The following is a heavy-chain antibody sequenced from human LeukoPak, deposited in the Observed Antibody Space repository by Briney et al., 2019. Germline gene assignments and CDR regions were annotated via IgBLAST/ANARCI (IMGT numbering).Heavy chain of an antibody. D-gene: IGHD6-13*01. Sequence: SETLSLTCTVSGLSISSYYWSWLRQPPGKGLEWVGYIYYSGSTNYNPSLKSRVTISVDTSKNQFSLKLSSVTAADTAVYYCATYSSSLDYWGQGTLVTVSS. CDR3: ATYSSSLDY. CDR2: IYYSGST. CDR1: GLSISSYY. V-gene: IGHV4-59*08. J-gene: IGHJ4*02.